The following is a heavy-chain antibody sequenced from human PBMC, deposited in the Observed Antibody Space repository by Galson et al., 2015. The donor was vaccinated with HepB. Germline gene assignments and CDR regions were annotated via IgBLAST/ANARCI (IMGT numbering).Heavy chain of an antibody. J-gene: IGHJ5*02. V-gene: IGHV4-30-4*01. CDR3: ARTRPVVPAAVPYNWFDP. CDR1: GGSISSGDYY. CDR2: IYYSGST. D-gene: IGHD2-2*01. Sequence: SLTCTVSGGSISSGDYYWSWIRQPPGKGLEWIGYIYYSGSTYYNPSLKSRVTISVDTSKNQFSLKLSSVTAADTAVYYCARTRPVVPAAVPYNWFDPWGQGTLVTVSS.